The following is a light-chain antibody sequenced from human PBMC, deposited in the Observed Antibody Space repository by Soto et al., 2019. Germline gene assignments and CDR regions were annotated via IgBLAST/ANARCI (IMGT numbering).Light chain of an antibody. J-gene: IGLJ3*02. V-gene: IGLV1-47*01. CDR1: SSNIGSNY. CDR3: AAWDDSRNGV. Sequence: QSVLTQPPSASGTPGQRVTISCSGSSSNIGSNYVYWYQQLPGTAPKLLIYRNNQRPSGVPDRFSGSKSGTSASLAISGLRSEDEADYYCAAWDDSRNGVFGGGTKLTVL. CDR2: RNN.